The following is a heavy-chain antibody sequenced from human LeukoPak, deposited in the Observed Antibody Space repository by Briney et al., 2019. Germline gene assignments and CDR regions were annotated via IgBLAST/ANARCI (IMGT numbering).Heavy chain of an antibody. D-gene: IGHD5-18*01. J-gene: IGHJ4*02. Sequence: GGSLRLSCEASGFTFEDYAMHWVRQLPGKGLEWVSGITWNSGTIDYADSVKGRFTVSRDNAKKTLFLQMNSLRPEDTALFYCAKAADYSYSQEPFDSWGQGTLVIVSS. CDR2: ITWNSGTI. CDR1: GFTFEDYA. V-gene: IGHV3-9*01. CDR3: AKAADYSYSQEPFDS.